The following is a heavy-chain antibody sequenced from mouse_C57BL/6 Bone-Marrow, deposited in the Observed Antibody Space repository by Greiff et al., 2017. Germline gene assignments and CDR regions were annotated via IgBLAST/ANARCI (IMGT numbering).Heavy chain of an antibody. J-gene: IGHJ4*01. CDR1: GYAFSSSW. CDR3: ARSGAPTVVATDYAMDD. CDR2: IYPGDGDT. V-gene: IGHV1-82*01. Sequence: VQGVESGPELVKPGASVKISCKASGYAFSSSWMNWVKQRPGKGLEWIGRIYPGDGDTNYNGKFKGKATLTADKSSSTAYMQLSSLTSEDSAVXFCARSGAPTVVATDYAMDDWGQGNSVTVSS. D-gene: IGHD1-1*01.